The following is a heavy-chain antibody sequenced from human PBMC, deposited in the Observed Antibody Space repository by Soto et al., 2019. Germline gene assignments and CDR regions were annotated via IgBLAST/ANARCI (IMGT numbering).Heavy chain of an antibody. CDR2: ISYHGSNK. Sequence: QVQLVASGGGVVQPGRSLRLSCAASGFTFSSYAMHWVRQAPGKGLEWVAVISYHGSNKYYADSVKGRFTISRDNSKNTLYLQMNSLSTEDTAVYYCAGDSSGRNTFEYWGQGTLVTVSS. CDR3: AGDSSGRNTFEY. V-gene: IGHV3-30-3*01. J-gene: IGHJ4*02. D-gene: IGHD6-19*01. CDR1: GFTFSSYA.